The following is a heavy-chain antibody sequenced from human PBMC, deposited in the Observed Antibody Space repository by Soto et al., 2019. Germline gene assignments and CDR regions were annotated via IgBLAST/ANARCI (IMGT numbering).Heavy chain of an antibody. D-gene: IGHD2-15*01. CDR2: INPSGGST. Sequence: ASVKVSCKASGYTFTSYYMHWVRQAPGQGLEWMGIINPSGGSTSYAQKFQGRVTMTRDTSTSTVYMELSSLRSEDTAVYYCASLGYCSGGSSSNFDYWGQGTLVTVSS. V-gene: IGHV1-46*03. CDR3: ASLGYCSGGSSSNFDY. J-gene: IGHJ4*02. CDR1: GYTFTSYY.